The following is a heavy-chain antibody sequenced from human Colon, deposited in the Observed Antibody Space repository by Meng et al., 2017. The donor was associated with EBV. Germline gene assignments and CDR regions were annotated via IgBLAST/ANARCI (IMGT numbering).Heavy chain of an antibody. CDR3: ARRPTGIDY. D-gene: IGHD2-8*02. J-gene: IGHJ4*02. CDR2: IIHGGSP. Sequence: QLQLRQWGAGLFKPSDTLALTCAVNGGSLSGAYWNWIRQPPGKGLEWIGEIIHGGSPSYNPSLKSRVTISIDTSKNQLSLMLSSVTAADTAVYYCARRPTGIDYWGQGTLVTVSS. V-gene: IGHV4-34*12. CDR1: GGSLSGAY.